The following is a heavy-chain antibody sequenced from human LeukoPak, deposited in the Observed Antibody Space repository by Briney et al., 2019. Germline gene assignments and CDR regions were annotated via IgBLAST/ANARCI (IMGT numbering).Heavy chain of an antibody. V-gene: IGHV4-61*02. Sequence: PSQTLSLTCTVSGGSISSGSYYWSWIRQPAGKGLEWIGRIYTSGSTNYNPSLKSRVTMSLDTSKNQFSLKLSSVTAADTAVYYCARSLGYTYGYADYWGQGTLVTVSS. J-gene: IGHJ4*02. CDR2: IYTSGST. CDR1: GGSISSGSYY. CDR3: ARSLGYTYGYADY. D-gene: IGHD5-18*01.